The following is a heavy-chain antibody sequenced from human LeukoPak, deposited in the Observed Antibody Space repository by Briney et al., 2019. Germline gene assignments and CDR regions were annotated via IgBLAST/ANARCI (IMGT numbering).Heavy chain of an antibody. CDR2: IRYDGSNK. J-gene: IGHJ4*02. V-gene: IGHV3-30*02. Sequence: GGSLRLSCAASGFTFSSYGMHWVRQAPGKGLEWVAFIRYDGSNKYYADSVKGRFTISRDNSKNTLYLQMNSLRAEDTAVYYCAKDFAIVAKENYFDYWGQGTLVTVSS. D-gene: IGHD5-12*01. CDR3: AKDFAIVAKENYFDY. CDR1: GFTFSSYG.